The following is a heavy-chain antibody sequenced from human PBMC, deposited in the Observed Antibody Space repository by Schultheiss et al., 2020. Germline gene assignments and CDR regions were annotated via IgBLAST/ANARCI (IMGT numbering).Heavy chain of an antibody. V-gene: IGHV3-33*01. Sequence: GGSLRLSCAASGFTFSSYGMHWVRQAPGKGLEWVAVIWYDGSNKYYADSVKGRFTISRDNSKNTLYLQMNSLRADDTAVYYCARGYSSGWNPWYFDYWGQGTLVTVYS. CDR2: IWYDGSNK. CDR3: ARGYSSGWNPWYFDY. CDR1: GFTFSSYG. J-gene: IGHJ4*02. D-gene: IGHD6-19*01.